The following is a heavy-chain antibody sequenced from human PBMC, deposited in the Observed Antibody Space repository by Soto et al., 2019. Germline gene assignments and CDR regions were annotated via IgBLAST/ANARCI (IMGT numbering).Heavy chain of an antibody. CDR3: TATPGDYTYY. D-gene: IGHD4-17*01. Sequence: PGGSLRLSCAASGFTFSNAWMNWVRQTPGKGLEWVGRIKSKTDGGTTDYAAPVKGRFVLSRDDSNNTLYLQMNSLKTEDTAVYYCTATPGDYTYYWGQGTLVTVSS. V-gene: IGHV3-15*07. CDR1: GFTFSNAW. J-gene: IGHJ4*02. CDR2: IKSKTDGGTT.